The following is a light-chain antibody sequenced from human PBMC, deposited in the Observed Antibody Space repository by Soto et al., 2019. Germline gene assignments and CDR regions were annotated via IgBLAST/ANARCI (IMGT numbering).Light chain of an antibody. CDR1: QDITTH. CDR2: DAS. CDR3: QHPGT. V-gene: IGKV1-33*01. J-gene: IGKJ1*01. Sequence: DIQLTQSPSSLSASVGDRVVITCQASQDITTHLNWYRQKPGRAPQLLIFDASNLEIGVPSRFSASGYGTHFRFTISSLQAEDVATYYCQHPGTFGQGTRV.